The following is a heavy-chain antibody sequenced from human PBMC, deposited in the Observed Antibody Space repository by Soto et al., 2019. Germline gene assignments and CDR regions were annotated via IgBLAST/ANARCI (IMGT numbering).Heavy chain of an antibody. CDR2: IYYSGST. J-gene: IGHJ6*03. Sequence: PSETLSLTCTVSGCSISSYYWSWIRQPPGKGLEWIGYIYYSGSTNYNPSLKSRVTISVDTSKNQFSLKLSSVTAADTAVYYCGRVYYGSGSYWPFYYYMDVWGKGTTVPVS. CDR3: GRVYYGSGSYWPFYYYMDV. CDR1: GCSISSYY. D-gene: IGHD3-10*01. V-gene: IGHV4-59*01.